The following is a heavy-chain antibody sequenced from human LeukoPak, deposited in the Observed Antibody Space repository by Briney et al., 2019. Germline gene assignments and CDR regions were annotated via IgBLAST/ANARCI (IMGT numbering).Heavy chain of an antibody. V-gene: IGHV4-39*02. CDR2: IYDSGST. CDR1: GGSIRSSYYY. CDR3: AREENGGVYDDGFDI. D-gene: IGHD5/OR15-5a*01. Sequence: SETLSLTCTVSGGSIRSSYYYWGWIRQPPGKGLEWIGSIYDSGSTYYNPSLKSRVTISVDTSKNQFSLKLNSVTAADTAVYYCAREENGGVYDDGFDIWGHGTMVTVSS. J-gene: IGHJ3*02.